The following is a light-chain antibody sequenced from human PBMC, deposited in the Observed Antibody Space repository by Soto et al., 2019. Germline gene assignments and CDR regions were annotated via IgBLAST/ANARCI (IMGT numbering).Light chain of an antibody. Sequence: QSVLTQPASVSGSPGQSITISCTGTSSDVGGYNYVSWYQQHPGKAPKLMIYDVSKRPSGVSNRFSGSKSGNTASLTISGLQAEEEADYYCSSYTSSSILYVFGTGTKLTVL. CDR1: SSDVGGYNY. V-gene: IGLV2-14*01. CDR3: SSYTSSSILYV. J-gene: IGLJ1*01. CDR2: DVS.